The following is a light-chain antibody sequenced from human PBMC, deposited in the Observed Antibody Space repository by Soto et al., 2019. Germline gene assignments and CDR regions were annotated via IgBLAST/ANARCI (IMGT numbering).Light chain of an antibody. CDR1: SSDVGGYNY. Sequence: QSVLTQPASVSGSPVHSITISCTGTSSDVGGYNYVSWYQHHPGEAPKLMIYGVSNRPSGVSNRFSGSKSGNTASLTISGLQPEDEADYYCSSYTTSNTRQIVFGTGTKVTVL. CDR3: SSYTTSNTRQIV. V-gene: IGLV2-14*03. J-gene: IGLJ1*01. CDR2: GVS.